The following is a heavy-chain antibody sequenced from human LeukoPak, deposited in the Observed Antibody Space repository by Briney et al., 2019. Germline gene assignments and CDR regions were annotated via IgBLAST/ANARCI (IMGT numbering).Heavy chain of an antibody. D-gene: IGHD3-16*01. CDR2: INPNSGDT. CDR1: GYTFTGYY. V-gene: IGHV1-2*06. J-gene: IGHJ6*02. CDR3: ARVSLRRNYYYYYGMDV. Sequence: ASVKVSCKASGYTFTGYYVHWVRQAPGQGLEWMGRINPNSGDTNYTQKFQGRVTMTRDTSISTAYMELSRLRSDDTAVYYCARVSLRRNYYYYYGMDVWGQGTTVTVSS.